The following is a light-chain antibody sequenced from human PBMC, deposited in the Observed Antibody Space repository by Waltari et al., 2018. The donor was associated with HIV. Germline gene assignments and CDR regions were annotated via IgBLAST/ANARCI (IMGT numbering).Light chain of an antibody. V-gene: IGKV1-39*01. CDR1: QSINTY. J-gene: IGKJ4*01. Sequence: DIQMTQSPSSLSAFVGDRVTLTCRASQSINTYLNWYQQKPGKAPNLLIYATPNLQSGVPSRFSGRGSGTDFTLTISSLQPEDFATYYCQQSYSTPQTFGGGTTVEIK. CDR3: QQSYSTPQT. CDR2: ATP.